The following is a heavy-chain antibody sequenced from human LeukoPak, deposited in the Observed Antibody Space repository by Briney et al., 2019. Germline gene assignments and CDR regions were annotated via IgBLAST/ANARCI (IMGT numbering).Heavy chain of an antibody. CDR1: GYTFTSYD. J-gene: IGHJ4*02. CDR3: ARAMVRGVTPPGY. V-gene: IGHV1-8*01. D-gene: IGHD3-10*01. CDR2: MSPNSGNT. Sequence: GASVRVSCKASGYTFTSYDINWVRQATGQGLEWMGWMSPNSGNTGYAQKFQGRVTITRNTSISTAYMELSSLRSEDTAVYYCARAMVRGVTPPGYWGQGTLVTVSS.